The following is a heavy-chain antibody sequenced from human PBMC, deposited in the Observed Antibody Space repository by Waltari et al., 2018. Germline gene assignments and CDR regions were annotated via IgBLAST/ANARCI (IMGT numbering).Heavy chain of an antibody. J-gene: IGHJ3*02. CDR2: IIPMFGTA. D-gene: IGHD6-13*01. Sequence: GKKPGSSVKVSCKASGGSFSTYAITWVRQAPGQGLEWMGGIIPMFGTANYAQKIQDRVTILTDESMTTAYRELSSLTSEDTAVYYCARGGLYGQQLLESAFEIWGQGTKVTVSS. V-gene: IGHV1-69*05. CDR3: ARGGLYGQQLLESAFEI. CDR1: GGSFSTYA.